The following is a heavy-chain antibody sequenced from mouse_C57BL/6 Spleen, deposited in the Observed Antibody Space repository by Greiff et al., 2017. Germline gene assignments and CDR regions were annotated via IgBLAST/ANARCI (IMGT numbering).Heavy chain of an antibody. J-gene: IGHJ3*01. CDR1: GYTFTSYW. CDR2: IDPSDSET. V-gene: IGHV1-52*01. Sequence: QVQLKQPGAELVRPGSSVKLSCKASGYTFTSYWMHWVKQRPIQGLEWIGNIDPSDSETHYNQKFKDKATLTVDKSSSTAYMQLSSLTSEDSAVYYCARSDYPAWFAYWGQGTLVTVSA. D-gene: IGHD2-4*01. CDR3: ARSDYPAWFAY.